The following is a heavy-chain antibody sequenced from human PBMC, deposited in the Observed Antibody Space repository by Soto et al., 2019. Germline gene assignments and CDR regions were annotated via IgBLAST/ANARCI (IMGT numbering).Heavy chain of an antibody. CDR3: AVNVEMATIINY. CDR2: IIPIFGTA. J-gene: IGHJ4*02. Sequence: ASVKVSCKASGGTFSSYAISWVRQAPGQGLEWMGGIIPIFGTANYAQKFQGRVTITADESTSTAYMELSSLRSEDTAVYYCAVNVEMATIINYWGQGTSVTVSS. D-gene: IGHD5-12*01. V-gene: IGHV1-69*13. CDR1: GGTFSSYA.